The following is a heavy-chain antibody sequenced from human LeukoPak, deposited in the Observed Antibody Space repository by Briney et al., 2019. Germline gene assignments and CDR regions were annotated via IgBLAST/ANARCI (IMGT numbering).Heavy chain of an antibody. CDR2: VSGSGGNI. CDR3: AKDRGYCSGGSCYSYYFDY. D-gene: IGHD2-15*01. CDR1: GFTFSSYT. V-gene: IGHV3-23*01. J-gene: IGHJ4*02. Sequence: QTGGSLRLSCAASGFTFSSYTMSWVRQAPGKGLEWVSGVSGSGGNIHYADSVKGRFTISRDNSKNTLYLQMNSLRAEDTAVYYCAKDRGYCSGGSCYSYYFDYWGQGTLVTVSS.